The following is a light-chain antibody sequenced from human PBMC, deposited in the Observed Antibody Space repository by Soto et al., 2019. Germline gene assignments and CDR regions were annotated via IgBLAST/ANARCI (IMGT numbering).Light chain of an antibody. Sequence: QPVLTQSSSASASPGSSVKLTCTLSSGHSSDIIEWHQQQPGKAPRLLMKLDGSGSYTKGSGGPDRFSGYSSGADRYITIAHLQVEDADDYYCETWASNTRVFGAGTKLTVL. J-gene: IGLJ2*01. CDR1: SGHSSDI. V-gene: IGLV4-60*02. CDR3: ETWASNTRV. CDR2: LDGSGSY.